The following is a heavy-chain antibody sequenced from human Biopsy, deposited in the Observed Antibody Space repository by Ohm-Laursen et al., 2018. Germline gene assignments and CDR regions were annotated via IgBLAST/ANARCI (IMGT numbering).Heavy chain of an antibody. J-gene: IGHJ4*02. V-gene: IGHV3-74*01. CDR2: INSDGSST. CDR1: VFIFSSFW. CDR3: TRAEAGSGSLLYFDY. Sequence: SLRLSCAAPVFIFSSFWMYWVCQAPGKGLVWASRINSDGSSTNYADAVKGRFTISRDNAKNTVFLQMNSLRAEDTAVYYCTRAEAGSGSLLYFDYWGQGTLVTVSS. D-gene: IGHD3-10*01.